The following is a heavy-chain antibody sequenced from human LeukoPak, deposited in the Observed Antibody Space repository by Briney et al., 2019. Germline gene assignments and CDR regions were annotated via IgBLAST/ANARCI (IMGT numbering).Heavy chain of an antibody. V-gene: IGHV4-30-4*01. D-gene: IGHD3-9*01. CDR1: GGSISSGDYY. Sequence: SQTLSLTCTVSGGSISSGDYYWSWIRQPPGKGLEWIGYIYYSGSTYYNPSLKSRVTISVDTSKNQFSLKLSSVTAADTAVYYCAGEGRYFGYYYYYGMDVWGQGTTVTVSS. CDR3: AGEGRYFGYYYYYGMDV. J-gene: IGHJ6*02. CDR2: IYYSGST.